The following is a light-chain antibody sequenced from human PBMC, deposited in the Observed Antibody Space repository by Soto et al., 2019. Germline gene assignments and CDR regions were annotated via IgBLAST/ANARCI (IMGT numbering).Light chain of an antibody. V-gene: IGLV2-11*01. CDR3: CSYAGDYTFV. CDR2: DVI. CDR1: SSDVGVYKY. Sequence: QSALIQPSSVSGSPGQSVTIYCTGTSSDVGVYKYVSWYRQHPDKAPKLMIYDVITRPSGVPDRFSGSKSGNTASLTISGLQAEDEADYYCCSYAGDYTFVFGTGTKLTVL. J-gene: IGLJ1*01.